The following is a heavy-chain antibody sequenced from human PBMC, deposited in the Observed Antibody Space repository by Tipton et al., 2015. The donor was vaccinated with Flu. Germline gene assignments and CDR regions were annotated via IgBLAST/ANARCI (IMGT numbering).Heavy chain of an antibody. CDR3: ARKVGDY. D-gene: IGHD1-26*01. Sequence: SLRLSCAASEFTFSSYWMHWVRQAPGKGLEWVANIKQDGNEKYYVDSVKGRFTISRDNAKNSLYLQMNSLRAEDTAVYYCARKVGDYWGQGTLVTVSS. CDR2: IKQDGNEK. J-gene: IGHJ4*02. V-gene: IGHV3-7*03. CDR1: EFTFSSYW.